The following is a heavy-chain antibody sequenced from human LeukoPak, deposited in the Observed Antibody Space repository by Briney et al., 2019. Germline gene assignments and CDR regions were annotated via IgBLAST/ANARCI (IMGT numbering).Heavy chain of an antibody. J-gene: IGHJ4*02. Sequence: GGSLRLSCAASGFTVSSNYVSWVRQAPGKGLGWVSVIYSSDNTYYADSVKGRFTISREKSKNTLYLEMKSLRTEDTAVYYCARTPGGYDSAWGSPVRYFYYWGQGTLVTVSS. CDR3: ARTPGGYDSAWGSPVRYFYY. CDR2: IYSSDNT. V-gene: IGHV3-66*02. CDR1: GFTVSSNY. D-gene: IGHD3-16*01.